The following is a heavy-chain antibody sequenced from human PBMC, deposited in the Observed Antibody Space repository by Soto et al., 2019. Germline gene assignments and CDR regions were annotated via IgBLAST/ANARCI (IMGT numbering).Heavy chain of an antibody. D-gene: IGHD3-22*01. V-gene: IGHV4-39*01. CDR3: ARNYDSSGSDAFDI. J-gene: IGHJ3*02. CDR1: GGSIVSRGYY. CDR2: IYYSGST. Sequence: PSETLSLTCTVFGGSIVSRGYYWGWIRQPPGKGLEWIGSIYYSGSTYYNPSLKSRVTISVDTSKNQFSLKLSSVTAADTAVYYCARNYDSSGSDAFDIWGQGTMVTVSS.